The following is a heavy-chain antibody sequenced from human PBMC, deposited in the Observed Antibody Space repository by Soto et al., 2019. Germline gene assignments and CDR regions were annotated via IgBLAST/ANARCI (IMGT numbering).Heavy chain of an antibody. Sequence: ASVKVSCKASGYTFTGYSMHWVRQAPGQGLEWMGWINPNSGGTNYAQKFQGRVTMTRDTSISTAYMELSRLRSDDTAVYYCARVEVFGLSGWFSGGYYYYGMDVWGQGTTVTVSS. J-gene: IGHJ6*02. V-gene: IGHV1-2*02. D-gene: IGHD6-19*01. CDR3: ARVEVFGLSGWFSGGYYYYGMDV. CDR2: INPNSGGT. CDR1: GYTFTGYS.